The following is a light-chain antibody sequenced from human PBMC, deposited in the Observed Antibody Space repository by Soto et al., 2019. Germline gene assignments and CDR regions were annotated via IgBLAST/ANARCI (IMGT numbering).Light chain of an antibody. Sequence: QSVLTQPASVSGSPGQSITISCTGTSSEVGGYNYVSWYQHHPGKAPKLMIYDVSNRPSGVSNRFSGSKSGNTASLTISGLQAEDEADYYCSSYTSSSTLGGVFGTGTKVTVL. CDR1: SSEVGGYNY. J-gene: IGLJ1*01. CDR2: DVS. CDR3: SSYTSSSTLGGV. V-gene: IGLV2-14*03.